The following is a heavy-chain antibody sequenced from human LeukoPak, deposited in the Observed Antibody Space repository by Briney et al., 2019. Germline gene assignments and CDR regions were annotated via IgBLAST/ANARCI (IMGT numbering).Heavy chain of an antibody. CDR3: ARGYGGSRSFDP. Sequence: SETLSLTCAVYGGSFSGYYWSWIRQPPGKGLEWIGEINHSGSTNYNPSLKSRVTISVDTSKNQFSLKLSSVTAADTAVYYCARGYGGSRSFDPWGQGNLVTVSS. CDR2: INHSGST. V-gene: IGHV4-34*01. D-gene: IGHD2-15*01. J-gene: IGHJ5*02. CDR1: GGSFSGYY.